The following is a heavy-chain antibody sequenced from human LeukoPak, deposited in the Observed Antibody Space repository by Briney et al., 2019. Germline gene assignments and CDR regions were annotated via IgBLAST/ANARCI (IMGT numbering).Heavy chain of an antibody. Sequence: SETLAPTCTVSLDSTTSNFWSWVRQPPGKGLEWIGEIHRSGSPNYNSSLQSRVTISIDRSRNQIVLELSSVTAADTAVYYCAREILGGFNPRAYWGQGILVTVSS. V-gene: IGHV4-4*02. CDR1: LDSTTSNF. CDR3: AREILGGFNPRAY. CDR2: IHRSGSP. D-gene: IGHD1-14*01. J-gene: IGHJ1*01.